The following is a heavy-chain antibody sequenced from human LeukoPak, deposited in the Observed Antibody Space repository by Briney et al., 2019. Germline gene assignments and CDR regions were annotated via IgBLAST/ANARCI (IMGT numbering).Heavy chain of an antibody. J-gene: IGHJ4*02. CDR1: GGTFSSYA. CDR2: IMPIFGTA. V-gene: IGHV1-69*06. Sequence: SVKVSCKASGGTFSSYAISWVRQAPGQGLEWMGGIMPIFGTADYAQRFQDRVTITADNTTSTTYMELSSLRFDDTAVYYCARGRTVLDSVDYWGQGTLVTVSS. D-gene: IGHD2-21*01. CDR3: ARGRTVLDSVDY.